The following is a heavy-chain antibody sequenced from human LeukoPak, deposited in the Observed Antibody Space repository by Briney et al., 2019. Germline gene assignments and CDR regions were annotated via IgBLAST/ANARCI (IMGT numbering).Heavy chain of an antibody. J-gene: IGHJ4*02. V-gene: IGHV4-59*01. D-gene: IGHD4-23*01. Sequence: SETLSLTCTVSGGSISSYYWSWIRQPPGKGLEWIGYISYSGSTNYNPSLKSRVTISVDTSKNQSSLKLTSVTAADTAVYYCARDYGGKGDYWGQGTLVTVSS. CDR1: GGSISSYY. CDR2: ISYSGST. CDR3: ARDYGGKGDY.